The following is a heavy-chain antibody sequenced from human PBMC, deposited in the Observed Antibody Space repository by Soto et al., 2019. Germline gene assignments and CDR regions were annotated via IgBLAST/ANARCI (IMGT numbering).Heavy chain of an antibody. Sequence: GASVRVSCKASGGTLSNYGVSWVRQAPGQGLEWMGGIIPISGAAKYAPRFQGRVTISADESANTAYLEVNILRSEDTAVYYCARERPNAIFGVVLSYGVDVWGQGTTVTVSS. CDR1: GGTLSNYG. CDR3: ARERPNAIFGVVLSYGVDV. CDR2: IIPISGAA. J-gene: IGHJ6*02. V-gene: IGHV1-69*13. D-gene: IGHD3-3*01.